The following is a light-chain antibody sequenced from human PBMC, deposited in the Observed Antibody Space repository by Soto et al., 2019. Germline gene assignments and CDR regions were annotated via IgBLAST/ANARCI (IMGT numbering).Light chain of an antibody. J-gene: IGKJ2*01. Sequence: EIVMTQSPATLSVSPGERATLSCRASQSVAGNLAWYQQKPGQAPRLLIYGASARATGIPASFTGSGSGTEFTLTISSLQSEDFAVYNCQQYNNWPFTFGQGTKLEIK. CDR2: GAS. CDR3: QQYNNWPFT. CDR1: QSVAGN. V-gene: IGKV3-15*01.